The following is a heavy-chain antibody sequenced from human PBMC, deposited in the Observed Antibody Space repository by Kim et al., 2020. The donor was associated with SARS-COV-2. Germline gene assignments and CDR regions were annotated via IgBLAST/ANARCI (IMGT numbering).Heavy chain of an antibody. V-gene: IGHV4-59*13. CDR1: GDSINNYY. CDR3: ARALGLRVKPYFDS. J-gene: IGHJ4*02. Sequence: SETLSLNCSVSGDSINNYYWSWIRQPPGKGLEWIGHVFYTGSPSYSPNYNPSFGSRVSISVDTSKNQFSLMLNSVAAADTAIYYCARALGLRVKPYFDSWGPGTLVTVSS. CDR2: VFYTGSPSYSP.